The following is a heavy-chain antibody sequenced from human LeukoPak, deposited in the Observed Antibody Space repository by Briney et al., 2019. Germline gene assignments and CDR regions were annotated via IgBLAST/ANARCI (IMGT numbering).Heavy chain of an antibody. CDR1: GFTFSSYG. Sequence: GRSLRLSCAASGFTFSSYGMHWVRQAPGKGLEWVAVIWYDGSNKYYADSVKGRFTISRDNSKNTLYLQMNSLRAEDTAVYYCARLDTAMDYSAFDIWGQGTMVTVSS. D-gene: IGHD5-18*01. CDR3: ARLDTAMDYSAFDI. V-gene: IGHV3-33*01. J-gene: IGHJ3*02. CDR2: IWYDGSNK.